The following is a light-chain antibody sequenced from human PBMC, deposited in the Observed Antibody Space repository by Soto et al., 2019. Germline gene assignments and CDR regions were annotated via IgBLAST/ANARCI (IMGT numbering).Light chain of an antibody. J-gene: IGKJ5*01. CDR3: QRSYSTPIT. CDR2: AAS. V-gene: IGKV1-39*01. CDR1: QSISSY. Sequence: DIQMTQSPSSLSASVGDRVTITCRASQSISSYLNWYQRKPGKAPKLLIYAASSLQSGVPSRFSGSGSGTDFTLTISSLQPEDFATYYCQRSYSTPITFGQGTRLEIK.